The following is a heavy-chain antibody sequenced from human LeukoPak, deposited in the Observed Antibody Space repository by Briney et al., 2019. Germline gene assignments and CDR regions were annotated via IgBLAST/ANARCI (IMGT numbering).Heavy chain of an antibody. J-gene: IGHJ4*02. CDR1: GFSLTTTGMR. V-gene: IGHV2-70*04. Sequence: SGPALVKPTQTLTLTCTFSGFSLTTTGMRVMWLRQPPGKALEWLARIDWDDDKFYSASLKTRLTISKDTYKNQVVLTMTNMDPVDTATYYCARGSGYSRFDYWGQGTLVTVSS. CDR3: ARGSGYSRFDY. D-gene: IGHD3-22*01. CDR2: IDWDDDK.